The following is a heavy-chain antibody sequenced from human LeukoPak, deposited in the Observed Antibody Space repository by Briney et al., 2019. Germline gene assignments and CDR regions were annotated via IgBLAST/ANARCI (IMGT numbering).Heavy chain of an antibody. CDR3: ARDLDSSGAMDV. CDR2: IRYDGSNK. D-gene: IGHD3-22*01. Sequence: PGGSLRLSCAASGFTFSSYGMHWVRQAPGKGLEWVAFIRYDGSNKYYADSVKGRFTISRDNAKNSLYLQMNSLRAEDTAVYYCARDLDSSGAMDVWGKGTTVTVSS. J-gene: IGHJ6*04. V-gene: IGHV3-30*02. CDR1: GFTFSSYG.